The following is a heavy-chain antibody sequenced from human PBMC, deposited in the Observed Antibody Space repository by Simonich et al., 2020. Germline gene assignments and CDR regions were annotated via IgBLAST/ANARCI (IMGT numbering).Heavy chain of an antibody. Sequence: QVTLKESGPVLVKPTETLTLTCTVSGFSLSNARMGVSWIRQPPGKALEWLAHIFSNDEKYYKTSLESKLTISKDTSKSPVVLTMTNMDPVDTATYYCARDYDILTGYYTFDYWGQGTLVTVSS. CDR2: IFSNDEK. CDR1: GFSLSNARMG. J-gene: IGHJ4*02. D-gene: IGHD3-9*01. V-gene: IGHV2-26*02. CDR3: ARDYDILTGYYTFDY.